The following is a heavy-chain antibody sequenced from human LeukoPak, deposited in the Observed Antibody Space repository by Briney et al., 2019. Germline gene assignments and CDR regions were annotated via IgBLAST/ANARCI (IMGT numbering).Heavy chain of an antibody. D-gene: IGHD3-22*01. CDR2: IYTSGST. CDR3: ARDALINYYYDSSGYYPTSYLDH. V-gene: IGHV4-4*07. CDR1: GGSISSYY. Sequence: SETLSLTCSVSGGSISSYYWSWIRQPAGKGLEWIGRIYTSGSTNYNPSLKSRVTMSVDTSKNQFSLKLSSVTAADTAVYYCARDALINYYYDSSGYYPTSYLDHWGQGTLVTVSS. J-gene: IGHJ4*02.